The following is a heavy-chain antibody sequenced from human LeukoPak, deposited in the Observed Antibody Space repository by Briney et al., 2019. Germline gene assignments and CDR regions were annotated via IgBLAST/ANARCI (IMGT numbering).Heavy chain of an antibody. D-gene: IGHD3-3*01. CDR3: ARGISGSGYYHFDY. Sequence: PGGSLRLSCAASGFTFSTYAIHWVRQAPGKGLEWVAVISYDGSNKYYADSVKGRFTISRDNSKNTPYLQMSSLRADDTAVYYCARGISGSGYYHFDYWGQGTLVTVSS. CDR1: GFTFSTYA. CDR2: ISYDGSNK. V-gene: IGHV3-30*04. J-gene: IGHJ4*02.